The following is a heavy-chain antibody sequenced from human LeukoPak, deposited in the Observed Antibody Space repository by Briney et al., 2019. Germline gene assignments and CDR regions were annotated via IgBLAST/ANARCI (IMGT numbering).Heavy chain of an antibody. CDR2: IRGDSRYT. CDR3: AKKYCSNGVCYVGFDS. J-gene: IGHJ4*02. V-gene: IGHV3-23*01. Sequence: PGGSLRLSCAASGFTFSSYAMTWVRQGPGKGLELVSSIRGDSRYTYYADSVKGRFIISRDNFKNTLNLRLNSLKAEDTAVYFCAKKYCSNGVCYVGFDSWGQGTLVTVSS. CDR1: GFTFSSYA. D-gene: IGHD2-8*01.